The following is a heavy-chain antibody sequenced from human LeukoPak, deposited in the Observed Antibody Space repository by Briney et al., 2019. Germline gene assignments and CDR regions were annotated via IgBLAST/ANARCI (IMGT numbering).Heavy chain of an antibody. CDR2: INPGSGCT. D-gene: IGHD5-12*01. Sequence: ASVKVSCMASGYTFTDYYMHWVRQAPGQGGEGMGWINPGSGCTNYAQQFQGSVTMTRATSISTAYMDLSRLRSDDTAVYYCAGGGYSGYDVGAFDIWGQGTMVTVSS. CDR3: AGGGYSGYDVGAFDI. J-gene: IGHJ3*02. CDR1: GYTFTDYY. V-gene: IGHV1-2*02.